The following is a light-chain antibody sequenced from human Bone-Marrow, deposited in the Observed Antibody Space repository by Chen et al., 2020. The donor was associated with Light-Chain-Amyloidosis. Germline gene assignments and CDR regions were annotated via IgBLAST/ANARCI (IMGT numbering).Light chain of an antibody. CDR2: AVS. CDR1: QNIMSY. Sequence: DIQMTQSPPSRSASVGDRVSVTCRASQNIMSYLHWYQQMPGKAPKLLIYAVSHLQNGVPSRFSGSASGTDFTLTISSLQPEDFATYFCLQTFNPPLTFGGGTKVEIK. J-gene: IGKJ4*01. CDR3: LQTFNPPLT. V-gene: IGKV1-39*01.